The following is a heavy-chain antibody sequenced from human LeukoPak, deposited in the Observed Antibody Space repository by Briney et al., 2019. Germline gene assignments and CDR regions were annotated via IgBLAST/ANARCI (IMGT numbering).Heavy chain of an antibody. CDR1: GGSISSYY. CDR3: ASVTFGGVIVDC. D-gene: IGHD3-16*02. Sequence: SETLSLTCTVSGGSISSYYWSWIRQPPGKGLEWIGYIYYSGSTNYNPSLKSRVTISVDTSKNQFSLKLSSVTAADTAVYYCASVTFGGVIVDCWGQGTLVTVSS. V-gene: IGHV4-59*01. CDR2: IYYSGST. J-gene: IGHJ4*02.